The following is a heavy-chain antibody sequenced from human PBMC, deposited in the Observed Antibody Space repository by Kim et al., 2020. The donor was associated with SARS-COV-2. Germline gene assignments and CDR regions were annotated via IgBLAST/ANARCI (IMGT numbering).Heavy chain of an antibody. V-gene: IGHV3-15*01. CDR2: IKSKTDGGTT. CDR1: GFTFSNAW. D-gene: IGHD2-2*03. J-gene: IGHJ6*02. CDR3: TTSPLDIVVPYTYGMDV. Sequence: GGSLRLSCAASGFTFSNAWMSWVRQAPGKGLEWVGRIKSKTDGGTTDYAAPVKGRFTISRDDSKNTLYLQMNSLKTEDTAVYYCTTSPLDIVVPYTYGMDVWGQGTTVTVSS.